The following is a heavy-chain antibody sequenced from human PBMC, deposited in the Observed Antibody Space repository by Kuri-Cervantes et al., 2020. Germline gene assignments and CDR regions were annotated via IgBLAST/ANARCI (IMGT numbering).Heavy chain of an antibody. D-gene: IGHD3-10*02. V-gene: IGHV1-46*01. CDR1: GYTFTGHY. CDR2: IGPSGDFT. J-gene: IGHJ6*02. Sequence: ASVKVSCKASGYTFTGHYMHCVRQAPGQGLEWMGMIGPSGDFTSYAQKFQGRLTMTRDTSTSTAYMELSSLRSEDTAVYYCARGSLRVLSYYVIHYYGMDVWGQGTTVTVSS. CDR3: ARGSLRVLSYYVIHYYGMDV.